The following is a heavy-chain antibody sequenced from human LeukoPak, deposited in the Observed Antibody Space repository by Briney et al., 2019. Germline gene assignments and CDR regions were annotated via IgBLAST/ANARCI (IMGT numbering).Heavy chain of an antibody. CDR1: GYTFTGFY. Sequence: ASVKVSCKASGYTFTGFYLHWVRQAPGQGLEWMGWINPNSGTTNYAQKFQGWVTMTRDTSITTAYMELSRLKSDDTAVYYCARGIYDILTGSPAGAFDIWGQGTMVTVSS. V-gene: IGHV1-2*04. CDR2: INPNSGTT. CDR3: ARGIYDILTGSPAGAFDI. J-gene: IGHJ3*02. D-gene: IGHD3-9*01.